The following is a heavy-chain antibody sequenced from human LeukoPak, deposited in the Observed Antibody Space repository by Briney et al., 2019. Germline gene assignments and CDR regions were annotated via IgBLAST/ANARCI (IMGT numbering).Heavy chain of an antibody. CDR1: GFTFSNAW. D-gene: IGHD5-18*01. J-gene: IGHJ4*02. CDR3: TTDDSYGSMDPTYYFDY. CDR2: IKSKTDGGTT. Sequence: GGSLRLSCAASGFTFSNAWMSWVRQAPGKGLEWVGRIKSKTDGGTTDYAAPVKGRFTISRDDSKNTLYLQMNSLKTEDTAVYYCTTDDSYGSMDPTYYFDYWGQGTLVTVSS. V-gene: IGHV3-15*01.